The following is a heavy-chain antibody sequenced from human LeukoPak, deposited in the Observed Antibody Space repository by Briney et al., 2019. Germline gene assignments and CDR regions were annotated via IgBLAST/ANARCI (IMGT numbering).Heavy chain of an antibody. J-gene: IGHJ4*02. CDR3: ARDFDY. CDR1: GGSISSYY. V-gene: IGHV4-59*01. Sequence: SETLSLTCTVSGGSISSYYWSWIRQPPGKGLEWIGYIYYSGSTNYNPSLKSRVTISVDTSKNQFSLKLSSVTAADTAVYYCARDFDYWGQGTLVTVSS. CDR2: IYYSGST.